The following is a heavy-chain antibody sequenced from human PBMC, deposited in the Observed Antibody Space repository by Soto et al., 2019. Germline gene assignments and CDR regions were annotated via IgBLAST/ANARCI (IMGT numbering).Heavy chain of an antibody. V-gene: IGHV3-21*01. CDR3: ARDLTIAAAEHDAFDI. J-gene: IGHJ3*02. CDR2: ISSSSSYI. Sequence: PGGSLRLSCAASGFTFSSYSMNWVRQAPGKGLEWVSSISSSSSYIYYADSVKGRFTISRDNAKNSLYLQMNSLRAEDTAVYYCARDLTIAAAEHDAFDIWGQGTMVTVSS. CDR1: GFTFSSYS. D-gene: IGHD6-13*01.